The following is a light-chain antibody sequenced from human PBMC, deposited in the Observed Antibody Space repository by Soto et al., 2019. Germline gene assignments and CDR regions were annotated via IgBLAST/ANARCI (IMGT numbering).Light chain of an antibody. CDR2: DVS. CDR1: SSDVGGYIY. CDR3: SSYTTSGTLGI. Sequence: QSALTQPASVSGSPGQSITISCTGTSSDVGGYIYVSWYQQHPGKAPKLMIYDVSNRPSGVSNRFSGSKSGNTASLTISGLQAEDEADYYCSSYTTSGTLGIFGGGTKLTVL. V-gene: IGLV2-14*03. J-gene: IGLJ2*01.